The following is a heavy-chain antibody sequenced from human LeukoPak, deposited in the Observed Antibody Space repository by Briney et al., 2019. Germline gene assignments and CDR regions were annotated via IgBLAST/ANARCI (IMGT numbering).Heavy chain of an antibody. CDR1: GVTLSRYA. Sequence: GGSLRLSCAAPGVTLSRYALSWVRQAPGKGLEWVSSIGGSDGRTYYAKSVMGRFTISRDDSKNTLSLQMNSLRVEDTAVYFCADPPNADYWGQGTLVTVSS. J-gene: IGHJ4*02. CDR2: IGGSDGRT. CDR3: ADPPNADY. D-gene: IGHD4/OR15-4a*01. V-gene: IGHV3-23*01.